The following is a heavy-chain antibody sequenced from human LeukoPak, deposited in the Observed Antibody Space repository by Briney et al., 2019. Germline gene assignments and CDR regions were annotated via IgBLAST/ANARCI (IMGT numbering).Heavy chain of an antibody. D-gene: IGHD3-3*01. CDR2: IYTSGST. Sequence: SETLSLTCTVSGVSISSYYWSWIRQPPGKGLEWIGHIYTSGSTNYNPSLKSQVTMSVAQSKNQCSLKLSSVTAADTAVDYCARDHRDFWIPTDWFDPWGQGTLVTVSS. J-gene: IGHJ5*02. V-gene: IGHV4-4*07. CDR3: ARDHRDFWIPTDWFDP. CDR1: GVSISSYY.